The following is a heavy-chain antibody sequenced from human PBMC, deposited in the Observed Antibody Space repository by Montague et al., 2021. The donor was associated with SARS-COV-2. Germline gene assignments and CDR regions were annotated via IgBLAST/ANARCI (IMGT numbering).Heavy chain of an antibody. D-gene: IGHD1-26*01. CDR1: GGSISSSSYY. Sequence: SETLSLTCTVSGGSISSSSYYWSWIRQPTGQGLVWIGRNYYSGSTYYNPSLKSRVSMSIDTSKNPFSLTLSSVTAADTAVYYCVRPLFGGCYLSLFDFWGQGTLVTVSS. CDR2: NYYSGST. V-gene: IGHV4-39*01. CDR3: VRPLFGGCYLSLFDF. J-gene: IGHJ4*02.